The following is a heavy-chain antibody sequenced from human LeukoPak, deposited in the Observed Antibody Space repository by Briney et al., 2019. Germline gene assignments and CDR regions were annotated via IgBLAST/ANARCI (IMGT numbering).Heavy chain of an antibody. D-gene: IGHD2-8*02. V-gene: IGHV3-23*01. CDR1: GGSISSSSYY. CDR3: TKAPRISCTGAFCYPFDY. Sequence: ETLSLTCTVSGGSISSSSYYWGWIRQPPGKGLEWVSATVGSRPDTYHADSVKGRFTVSRDNSRNTLYLQMNSLRVEDTAVYYCTKAPRISCTGAFCYPFDYWGQGTLVTVSS. J-gene: IGHJ4*02. CDR2: TVGSRPDT.